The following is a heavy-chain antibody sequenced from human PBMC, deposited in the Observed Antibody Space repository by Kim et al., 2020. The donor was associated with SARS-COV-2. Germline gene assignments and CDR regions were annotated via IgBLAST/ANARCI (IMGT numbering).Heavy chain of an antibody. CDR3: AREKRYSRFAVSEFDY. Sequence: SETLSLTCAVYGGSFSGYYWSWIRQPPGKGLEWIGEINHSGSTNYNPSLKSRVTISVDTSKNQFSLKLSSVTAADTAVYYCAREKRYSRFAVSEFDYWGQGTLVTVSS. CDR2: INHSGST. D-gene: IGHD6-13*01. CDR1: GGSFSGYY. J-gene: IGHJ4*02. V-gene: IGHV4-34*01.